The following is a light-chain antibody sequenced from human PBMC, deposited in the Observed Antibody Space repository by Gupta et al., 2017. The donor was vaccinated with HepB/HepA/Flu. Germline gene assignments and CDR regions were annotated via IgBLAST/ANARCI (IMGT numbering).Light chain of an antibody. Sequence: QSALTQPASVSGSPGQTINISCPGTRNDIGSYSLVSWYQQQPGQAPKVLIYDVNKRPSGVSNRFSGSSSGITASLTISGLQTEDEADYYCCSYAGESTVIFGGGTRVTVL. J-gene: IGLJ2*01. CDR2: DVN. CDR3: CSYAGESTVI. V-gene: IGLV2-23*02. CDR1: RNDIGSYSL.